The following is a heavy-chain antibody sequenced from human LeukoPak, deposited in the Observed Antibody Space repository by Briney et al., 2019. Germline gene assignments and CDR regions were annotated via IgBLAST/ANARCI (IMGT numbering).Heavy chain of an antibody. D-gene: IGHD2-21*01. J-gene: IGHJ4*02. Sequence: GGSLRLSCAASGFTFSSYAMSWVRQAPGKGLEWVSTFGGTGGSAYYADSVKGRFTISRDNSKNTLYLQMNSLRAEDTAVYYCAKDGNCGGDCWTFDFWSQGTVVTVSS. CDR2: FGGTGGSA. V-gene: IGHV3-23*01. CDR1: GFTFSSYA. CDR3: AKDGNCGGDCWTFDF.